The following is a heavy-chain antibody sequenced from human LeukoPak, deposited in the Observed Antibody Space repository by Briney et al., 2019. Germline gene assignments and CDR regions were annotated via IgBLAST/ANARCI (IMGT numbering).Heavy chain of an antibody. CDR1: GYTFTSYD. J-gene: IGHJ4*02. V-gene: IGHV1-18*01. D-gene: IGHD2-15*01. Sequence: ASVKVSCKASGYTFTSYDISWVRQAPGQGLEWMGWISAYNGNTNYAQKLQGRVTLTTDTSTSTAYMEVSSLRSDDTAVYYCARDIGSVVVVAATPGYWGQGTLVTVSS. CDR3: ARDIGSVVVVAATPGY. CDR2: ISAYNGNT.